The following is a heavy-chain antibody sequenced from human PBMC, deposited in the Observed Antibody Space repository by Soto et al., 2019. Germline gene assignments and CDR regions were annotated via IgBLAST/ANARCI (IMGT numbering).Heavy chain of an antibody. CDR2: ISYDGSNK. CDR3: ARGGVGATLTPFDY. J-gene: IGHJ4*02. Sequence: PGGSLRLSCAASGFTFSSYAMHWVRQAPGKGPEWVAVISYDGSNKYYADSVKGRFTISRDNSKNTLYLQMNSLRAEDTAVYYCARGGVGATLTPFDYWGQGTLVTVSS. D-gene: IGHD1-26*01. CDR1: GFTFSSYA. V-gene: IGHV3-30-3*01.